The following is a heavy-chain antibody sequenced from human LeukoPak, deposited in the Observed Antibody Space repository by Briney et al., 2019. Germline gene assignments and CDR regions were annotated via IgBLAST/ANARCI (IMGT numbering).Heavy chain of an antibody. CDR2: ISSSGNKI. D-gene: IGHD2-2*01. CDR1: GFPFSSYE. CDR3: ARGQRPQYTSTWDNWFDP. Sequence: GGSLRLSCAASGFPFSSYEMNWVRQAPGKRLQWVSYISSSGNKIYYAASVKGRFTISRDIAKNSLYLQIDSLRAEDTAVYYCARGQRPQYTSTWDNWFDPWGQGTQVTVSS. V-gene: IGHV3-48*03. J-gene: IGHJ5*02.